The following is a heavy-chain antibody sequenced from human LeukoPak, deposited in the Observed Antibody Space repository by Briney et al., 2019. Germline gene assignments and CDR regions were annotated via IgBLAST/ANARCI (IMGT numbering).Heavy chain of an antibody. Sequence: SVKVSCKASGGTFSSYAISWVRQAPGQGLEWMGGIIPIFGTANYAQKFQGRVTITADESTSTAYMELSSLRSEDTAVYYWARDWARDGYNSFGYWGQGTLVTVSS. CDR1: GGTFSSYA. CDR3: ARDWARDGYNSFGY. J-gene: IGHJ4*02. CDR2: IIPIFGTA. D-gene: IGHD5-24*01. V-gene: IGHV1-69*01.